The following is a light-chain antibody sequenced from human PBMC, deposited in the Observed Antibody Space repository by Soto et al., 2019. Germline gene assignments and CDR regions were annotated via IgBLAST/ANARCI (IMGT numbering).Light chain of an antibody. Sequence: PALTQPASVSAFPGQSITISCTGARRVFCGFDHVSWYQQHPGNVPRLLIYDVSSRPSGVSDRFSGSKSGNTASLTISWLQAENEADYYCNSFTTTNTYVFGTGTKVTVL. J-gene: IGLJ1*01. CDR2: DVS. CDR1: RRVFCGFDH. CDR3: NSFTTTNTYV. V-gene: IGLV2-14*03.